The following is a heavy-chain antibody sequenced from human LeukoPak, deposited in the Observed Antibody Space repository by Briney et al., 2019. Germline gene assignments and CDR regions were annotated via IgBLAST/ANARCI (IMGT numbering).Heavy chain of an antibody. J-gene: IGHJ6*03. CDR1: GYSISSGYY. CDR3: ARMISTDYMDV. CDR2: IYHSGST. D-gene: IGHD3-16*01. V-gene: IGHV4-38-2*01. Sequence: SETLSLTWAVSGYSISSGYYWGWIRQPPGKGLEWIGSIYHSGSTYYNPSLKSRVTISVDTSKNQFSLKLSSVTAADTAVYYCARMISTDYMDVWGKGTTVTVSS.